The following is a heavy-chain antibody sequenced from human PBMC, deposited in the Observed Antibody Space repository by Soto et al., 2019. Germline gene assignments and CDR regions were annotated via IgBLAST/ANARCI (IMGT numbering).Heavy chain of an antibody. CDR1: GYTLTELS. Sequence: ASVKVSGKVSGYTLTELSMHWVRQAPGKGLEWMGGFDPEDGETIYAQKFQGRVTMTEDTSTDTAYMELSSLRSEDTAVYYCATGSGYDLTAGFDYWGQGTLVTVSS. J-gene: IGHJ4*02. CDR3: ATGSGYDLTAGFDY. V-gene: IGHV1-24*01. D-gene: IGHD5-12*01. CDR2: FDPEDGET.